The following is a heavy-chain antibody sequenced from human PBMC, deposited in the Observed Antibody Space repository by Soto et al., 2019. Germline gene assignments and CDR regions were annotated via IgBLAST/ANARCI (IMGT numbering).Heavy chain of an antibody. CDR3: ECVYSYAWDY. V-gene: IGHV3-23*01. CDR1: GFTFSSFA. CDR2: ISSSGGTT. Sequence: EVPLLESGGGLVQPGGSLRLSCAVSGFTFSSFAMSWVRQAPGKGLEWVSVISSSGGTTYYADSVKGRFTISRDTSNNTLYLQMNRLRAEDTAVYYCECVYSYAWDYWGQGTMVTVS. D-gene: IGHD3-16*01. J-gene: IGHJ4*02.